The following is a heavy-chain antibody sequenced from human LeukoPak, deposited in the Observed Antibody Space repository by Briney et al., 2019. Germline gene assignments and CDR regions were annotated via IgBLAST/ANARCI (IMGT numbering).Heavy chain of an antibody. J-gene: IGHJ6*02. CDR3: ARDLFSGYYDFWSGYYRSNYGMDV. Sequence: GGSLRLSCAASGFTFDDYGMSWVRQAPGKGLEWVSGINWNGGSTGYADSVKGRFTISRDNAKNTLYLQMNSLRAEDTAVYYCARDLFSGYYDFWSGYYRSNYGMDVWGQGTTVTVSS. CDR2: INWNGGST. CDR1: GFTFDDYG. D-gene: IGHD3-3*01. V-gene: IGHV3-20*04.